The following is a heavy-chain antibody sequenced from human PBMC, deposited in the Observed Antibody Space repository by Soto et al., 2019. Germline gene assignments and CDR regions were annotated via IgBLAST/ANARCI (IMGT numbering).Heavy chain of an antibody. Sequence: QVQLVQSGAEVKQPGASVKVSCKASGYTFSVYNMHWVRQAPGQGLEWMGGSHPNSGGTNYAQRFEGSVTMTRDTSINTAYMELSRLTSDDTAVYYCAKELQRGMDVWGQGTTVTVSS. V-gene: IGHV1-2*02. J-gene: IGHJ6*02. D-gene: IGHD4-4*01. CDR3: AKELQRGMDV. CDR2: SHPNSGGT. CDR1: GYTFSVYN.